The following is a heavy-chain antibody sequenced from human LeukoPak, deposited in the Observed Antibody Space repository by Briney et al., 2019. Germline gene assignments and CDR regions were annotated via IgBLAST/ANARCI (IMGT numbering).Heavy chain of an antibody. J-gene: IGHJ6*02. V-gene: IGHV3-9*01. CDR2: ISWNSGSI. CDR3: AKDVSAASYYYYYGMDV. Sequence: GRSLRLSCAASGFTFDDYAMHWVRQAPGKGLEWVSGISWNSGSIGYADSVKGRFTISRDNAKNSLYLQMNSLRAEDAASYYCAKDVSAASYYYYYGMDVWGQGTTVTVSS. D-gene: IGHD2-2*01. CDR1: GFTFDDYA.